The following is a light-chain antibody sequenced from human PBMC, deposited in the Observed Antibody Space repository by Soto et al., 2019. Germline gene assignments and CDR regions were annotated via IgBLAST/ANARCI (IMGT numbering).Light chain of an antibody. CDR2: KAS. CDR3: QHYNSYSEA. CDR1: QTISSW. V-gene: IGKV1-5*03. Sequence: DIRMTQSPSTLSVSVGDRVTITCRSSQTISSWLAWYQQKPGKAPKLLIYKASTLKSGVPSRFSGSGSGTEFTLTISSLQPDDFATYYCQHYNSYSEACGQGTEVELK. J-gene: IGKJ1*01.